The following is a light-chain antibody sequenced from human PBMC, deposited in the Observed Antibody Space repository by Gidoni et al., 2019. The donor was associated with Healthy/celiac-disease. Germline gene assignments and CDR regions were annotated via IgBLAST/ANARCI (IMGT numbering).Light chain of an antibody. J-gene: IGLJ3*02. CDR1: SSNIGSNT. V-gene: IGLV1-44*01. Sequence: QSVLTQPPSASGTPGQRVTISCSVSSSNIGSNTVNWYQPLPGTAPKRLPYSNNKRPAGVPDRFSGSKSGTSASLAISGLQSEDEADYYCAAWDDSLNGRWVFGGGTKLTVL. CDR2: SNN. CDR3: AAWDDSLNGRWV.